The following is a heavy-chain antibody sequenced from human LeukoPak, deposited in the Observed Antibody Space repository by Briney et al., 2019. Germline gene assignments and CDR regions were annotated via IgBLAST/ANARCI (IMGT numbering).Heavy chain of an antibody. J-gene: IGHJ5*01. CDR1: GFTFSTFA. D-gene: IGHD3-10*01. CDR3: TRAITYFYGSVTYDWFDS. Sequence: GGSLRLSCAASGFTFSTFAMIWVRQPPGKGLMWVARIKSDGSTIYADSVQGRFIISRDNAKNMVYLQMNSLRADDTAIYSCTRAITYFYGSVTYDWFDSWGQGTRVTVSS. CDR2: IKSDGST. V-gene: IGHV3-74*01.